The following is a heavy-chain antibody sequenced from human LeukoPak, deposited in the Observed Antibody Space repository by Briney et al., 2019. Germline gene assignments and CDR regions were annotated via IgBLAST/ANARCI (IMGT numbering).Heavy chain of an antibody. V-gene: IGHV3-23*01. CDR3: AKCPLYYYYMDV. Sequence: PGGSLRLSCAASGITFSSYAMSWVRQAPGKGLEWVSVMSGSGDSIYYAESVEGRFTISRDNSKNTLYLQMNSLRGEDTAVYYCAKCPLYYYYMDVWGKGTTVTVSS. J-gene: IGHJ6*03. CDR2: MSGSGDSI. CDR1: GITFSSYA.